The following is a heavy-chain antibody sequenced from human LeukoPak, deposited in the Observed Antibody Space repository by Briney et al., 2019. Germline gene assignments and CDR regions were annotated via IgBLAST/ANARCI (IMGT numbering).Heavy chain of an antibody. CDR3: ARVMKAKANFDY. CDR2: INPNSGGT. V-gene: IGHV1-2*02. CDR1: GYTFTSYG. J-gene: IGHJ4*02. D-gene: IGHD2-8*01. Sequence: ASVKVSCKASGYTFTSYGISWVRQAPGQGLEWMGWINPNSGGTNYAQKFQGRVTMTRDTSISTAYMELSRLRSDDTAVYYCARVMKAKANFDYWGQGTLVTVSS.